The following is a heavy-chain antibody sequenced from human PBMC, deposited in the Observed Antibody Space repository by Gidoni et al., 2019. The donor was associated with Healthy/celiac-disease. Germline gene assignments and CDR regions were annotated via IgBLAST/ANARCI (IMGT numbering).Heavy chain of an antibody. D-gene: IGHD3-10*01. Sequence: QVQLQQWGAGLLKPSETLSLTCAVYGGSFSGYYWSWIRKPPGKGLEWIGEIKHSGSTDYNPSLKSRFTISVDTSKNQFSLKLSSVTAADTAVYYCAREGWGMVRGVMDYWGQGTLVTVSS. V-gene: IGHV4-34*01. J-gene: IGHJ4*02. CDR2: IKHSGST. CDR1: GGSFSGYY. CDR3: AREGWGMVRGVMDY.